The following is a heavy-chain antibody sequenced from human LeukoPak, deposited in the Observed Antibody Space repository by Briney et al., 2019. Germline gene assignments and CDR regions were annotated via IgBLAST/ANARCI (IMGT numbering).Heavy chain of an antibody. V-gene: IGHV4-31*03. J-gene: IGHJ4*02. CDR3: ARGGGDGGY. Sequence: ASETLSLTCTVSGGSISSGGYYWSWIRQHPGKGLEWIGEINHSGSTNYNPSLKSRVTISVDTSKNQFSLKLSSVTAADTAVYYCARGGGDGGYWGQGTLVTVSS. CDR2: INHSGST. D-gene: IGHD2-21*02. CDR1: GGSISSGGYY.